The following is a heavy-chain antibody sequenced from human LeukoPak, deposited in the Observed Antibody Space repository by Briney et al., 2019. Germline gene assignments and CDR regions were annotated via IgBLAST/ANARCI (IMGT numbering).Heavy chain of an antibody. CDR1: GYTFTGYY. Sequence: GASVKVSCKASGYTFTGYYMHWVRQAPGQGLEWMGWINPNSGGTNYAQKFQGWVIMTRDTSISTAYMELSRLRSDDTAVYYCAREAGDPYYFDYWGQGTLVTVSS. CDR3: AREAGDPYYFDY. J-gene: IGHJ4*02. D-gene: IGHD7-27*01. CDR2: INPNSGGT. V-gene: IGHV1-2*04.